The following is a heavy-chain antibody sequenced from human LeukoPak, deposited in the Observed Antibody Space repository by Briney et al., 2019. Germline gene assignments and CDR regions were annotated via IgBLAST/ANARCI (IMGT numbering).Heavy chain of an antibody. V-gene: IGHV3-21*01. CDR1: GFTFSSYS. J-gene: IGHJ3*02. CDR3: ARESGYDFWSGSSQELAFDI. Sequence: PGGSLRLSCAASGFTFSSYSMNWVRQAPGKGLEWVSSISSSSSYIYYADSVKGRFTISRDNAKNSLYLQMNSLRAEDTAVYYCARESGYDFWSGSSQELAFDIWGQGTMVTVSS. D-gene: IGHD3-3*01. CDR2: ISSSSSYI.